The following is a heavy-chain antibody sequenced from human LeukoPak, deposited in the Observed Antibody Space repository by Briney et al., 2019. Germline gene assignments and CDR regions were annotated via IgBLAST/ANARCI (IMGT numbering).Heavy chain of an antibody. D-gene: IGHD3-22*01. CDR1: GFTFSSYG. Sequence: GGSLRLSCAASGFTFSSYGMHWVRQAPGKGLEWVSSISSSSSYIYYADSVKGRFTISRDNAKNSLYLQMNSLRAEDTAVYYCARDGYYYDSSGYPLDYWGQGTLVTVSS. V-gene: IGHV3-21*01. CDR3: ARDGYYYDSSGYPLDY. CDR2: ISSSSSYI. J-gene: IGHJ4*02.